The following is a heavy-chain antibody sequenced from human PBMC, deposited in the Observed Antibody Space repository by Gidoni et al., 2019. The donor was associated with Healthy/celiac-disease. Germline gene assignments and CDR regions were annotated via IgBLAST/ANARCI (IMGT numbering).Heavy chain of an antibody. J-gene: IGHJ4*02. Sequence: EVQLVQSGAEVKTPGESLTIPCTGSGYSFTSYWIGWVRQMPGQGLAWMGVIYPGDSDTSYSPSLHGQVTISADKSISTAYLQWSSLKASDTAMYYCARGRPAFDYWGQGTLVTVSS. CDR3: ARGRPAFDY. CDR2: IYPGDSDT. V-gene: IGHV5-51*01. CDR1: GYSFTSYW.